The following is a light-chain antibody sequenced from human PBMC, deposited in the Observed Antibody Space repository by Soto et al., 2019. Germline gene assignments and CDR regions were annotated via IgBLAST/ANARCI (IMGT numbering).Light chain of an antibody. J-gene: IGLJ2*01. CDR1: SSDVGAHNY. CDR2: DVS. V-gene: IGLV2-14*03. Sequence: QSVLTQPASVSGSPGQSIAISCTGTSSDVGAHNYVSWYQQHPGKAPKLIIYDVSNRPSGVSTRFSGFKSGNTASLTISGLQAEDEADYYCSSYTYTSTLVIFGGGTQLTVL. CDR3: SSYTYTSTLVI.